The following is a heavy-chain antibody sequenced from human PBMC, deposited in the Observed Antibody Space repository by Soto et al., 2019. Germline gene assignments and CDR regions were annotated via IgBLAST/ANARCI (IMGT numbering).Heavy chain of an antibody. CDR2: FDPEDDEP. CDR1: GNTLTELS. CDR3: ATMLGLTMPTLDAFDL. J-gene: IGHJ3*01. Sequence: ASVKVSCKVSGNTLTELSVHWVRQAPGKGLDWMGGFDPEDDEPIYAQKFQGRVTMAEDTSTDTAYMELSSLTSEDTAIYYCATMLGLTMPTLDAFDLWGQGTLVTVSS. V-gene: IGHV1-24*01. D-gene: IGHD3-3*01.